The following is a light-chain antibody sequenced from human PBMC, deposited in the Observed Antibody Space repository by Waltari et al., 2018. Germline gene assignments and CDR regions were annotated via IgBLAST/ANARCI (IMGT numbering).Light chain of an antibody. CDR3: NSYTSSSTWV. Sequence: QSALTQPASVSGSPGQSITISCTGTSSDVGGYNYVSWYQQHPGKAPNLMIFDVSKRPSGVSIRFSGSKSGSTASLTISGLQAEDEADFYCNSYTSSSTWVFGGGTKLTVL. J-gene: IGLJ3*02. V-gene: IGLV2-14*01. CDR2: DVS. CDR1: SSDVGGYNY.